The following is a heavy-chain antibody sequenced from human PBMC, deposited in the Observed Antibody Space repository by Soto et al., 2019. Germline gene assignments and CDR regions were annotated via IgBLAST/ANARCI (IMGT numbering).Heavy chain of an antibody. CDR1: GGSISSGGYY. CDR2: IYYSGST. Sequence: PSETLSLTCTVSGGSISSGGYYWSWIRQHPGKGLEWIGYIYYSGSTYYNPSLKSRVTISVDTSKNQFSLKLSSVTAADTAVYYCARLHSSREWFDPWGQGTLVTVSS. CDR3: ARLHSSREWFDP. V-gene: IGHV4-31*03. J-gene: IGHJ5*02. D-gene: IGHD6-13*01.